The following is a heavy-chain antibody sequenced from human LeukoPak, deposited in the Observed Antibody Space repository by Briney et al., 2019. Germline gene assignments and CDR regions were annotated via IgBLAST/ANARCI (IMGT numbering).Heavy chain of an antibody. D-gene: IGHD2-15*01. CDR2: IYYSGST. Sequence: SQTLSLTCAVSGGSISSGGYSWSWIRQPPGKGLEWIGYIYYSGSTNYNPSLKSRVTISVDTSKNQFSLKLSSVTAADTAVYYCARDVRNVVDCSGGSCYDSEYYGMDVWGQGTTVTVSS. V-gene: IGHV4-61*08. CDR3: ARDVRNVVDCSGGSCYDSEYYGMDV. CDR1: GGSISSGGYS. J-gene: IGHJ6*02.